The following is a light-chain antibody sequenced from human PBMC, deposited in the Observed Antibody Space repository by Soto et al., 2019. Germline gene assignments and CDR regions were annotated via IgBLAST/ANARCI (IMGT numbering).Light chain of an antibody. J-gene: IGLJ2*01. CDR1: SGHSSYA. V-gene: IGLV4-69*02. CDR3: QTWGTGIQV. Sequence: QSVLSQSPSASASLGASVKLTCTLSSGHSSYAIAWHQQQPEKGSRYLMKVNSDGRHSEGDGIPDRFSGSSSGAERYLTISSLQSEDEADYYCQTWGTGIQVFGGGTKVIVL. CDR2: VNSDGRH.